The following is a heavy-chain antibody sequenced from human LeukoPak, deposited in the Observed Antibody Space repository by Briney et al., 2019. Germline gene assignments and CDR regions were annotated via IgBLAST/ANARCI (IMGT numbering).Heavy chain of an antibody. CDR3: TTSLEPGELSGFDH. Sequence: PGGSLRLSCAASGFTFSSYWMHWVRQAPGKGLEWVGRIRKQSDGGTADSAAPVKGRFTILRDDSKNMVYLQMSSLRPEDTALYYCTTSLEPGELSGFDHWGQGTLVTVAS. CDR1: GFTFSSYW. J-gene: IGHJ4*02. CDR2: IRKQSDGGTA. V-gene: IGHV3-15*01. D-gene: IGHD3-10*01.